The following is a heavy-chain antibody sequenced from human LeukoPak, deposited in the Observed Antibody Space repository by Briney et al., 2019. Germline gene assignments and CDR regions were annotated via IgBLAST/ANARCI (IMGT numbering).Heavy chain of an antibody. CDR1: GYSFTSYW. V-gene: IGHV5-51*01. Sequence: GESLKISCKGSGYSFTSYWIGWVRQMPGKGLEWMGIIYPGDSDTRYSPSFQGQVTISADKSISTAYLQWSSLKASGTAMYYCARTGLAAAGTGAFDYWGQGTLVTVSS. CDR3: ARTGLAAAGTGAFDY. J-gene: IGHJ4*02. D-gene: IGHD6-13*01. CDR2: IYPGDSDT.